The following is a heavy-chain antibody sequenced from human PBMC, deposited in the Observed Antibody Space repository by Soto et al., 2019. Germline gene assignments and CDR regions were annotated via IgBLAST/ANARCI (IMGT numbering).Heavy chain of an antibody. CDR3: ARLGGRSAGVWSAFDI. CDR2: IIPIFGTA. Sequence: GXSVKVACTASGGSLISYASIWVRQAPGQGLEWMGGIIPIFGTANYAQKFQGRVTITRDTSSSTAYMELSSLRSEDTAVYYCARLGGRSAGVWSAFDIWAQRTMVTVSS. CDR1: GGSLISYA. V-gene: IGHV1-69*05. D-gene: IGHD2-15*01. J-gene: IGHJ3*02.